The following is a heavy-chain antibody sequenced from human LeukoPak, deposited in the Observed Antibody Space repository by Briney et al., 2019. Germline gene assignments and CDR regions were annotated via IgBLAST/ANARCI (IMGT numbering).Heavy chain of an antibody. V-gene: IGHV3-30*03. CDR3: ARDGLYYYDSSGYYQGWFDY. CDR1: GFTFSSYG. J-gene: IGHJ4*02. CDR2: ISYDGSNK. Sequence: GGSLRLSCAASGFTFSSYGMHWVRQAPGKGLEWVAVISYDGSNKYHADSVKGRFTISRDNSKNTLYLQMNSLRAEDTAVYYCARDGLYYYDSSGYYQGWFDYWGQGTLVTVSS. D-gene: IGHD3-22*01.